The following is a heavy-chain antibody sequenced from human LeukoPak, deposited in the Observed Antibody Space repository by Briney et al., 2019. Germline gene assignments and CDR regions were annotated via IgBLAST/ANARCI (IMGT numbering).Heavy chain of an antibody. V-gene: IGHV1-2*02. J-gene: IGHJ4*02. D-gene: IGHD6-13*01. Sequence: GASVKFSCKASGYTFTGYYIHWVRQAPGQGLEWMGWINPNSGGTKYAQKFQGRVTMTRDTSISTAYMELSRLRSDDTAVYYCARGVAAAIDYWGQGTLVTVSS. CDR2: INPNSGGT. CDR1: GYTFTGYY. CDR3: ARGVAAAIDY.